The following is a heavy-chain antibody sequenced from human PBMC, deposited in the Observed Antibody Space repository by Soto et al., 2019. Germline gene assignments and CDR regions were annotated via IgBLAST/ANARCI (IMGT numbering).Heavy chain of an antibody. V-gene: IGHV3-30*18. CDR3: AKAIENYSTGYYKPFYYFGVDV. D-gene: IGHD3-22*01. CDR2: ISYDGSKK. Sequence: PGGSLRLSCAASGFIFSSYGMNWVRQAPGKGLEWVAGISYDGSKKYYGESVKGRFTISSDNSKNTLYLQMNSLRVEDTAVYYCAKAIENYSTGYYKPFYYFGVDVWGQGTTVTVSS. J-gene: IGHJ6*02. CDR1: GFIFSSYG.